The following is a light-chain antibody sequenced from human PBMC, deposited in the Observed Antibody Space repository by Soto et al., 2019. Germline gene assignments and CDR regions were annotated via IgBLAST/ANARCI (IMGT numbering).Light chain of an antibody. Sequence: DIQMTQSPSTLSAFVGERVTITCRASQSISRWLAWYQQKPGKAPRLLIYDVSTLESGVPSRFSGSGSGTEIRITSRIVAHDYVASYYCQHNNRYSWTFGQGTKVEIK. J-gene: IGKJ1*01. V-gene: IGKV1-5*01. CDR3: QHNNRYSWT. CDR1: QSISRW. CDR2: DVS.